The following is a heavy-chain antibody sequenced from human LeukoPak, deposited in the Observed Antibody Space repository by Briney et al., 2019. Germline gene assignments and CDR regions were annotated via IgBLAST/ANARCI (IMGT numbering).Heavy chain of an antibody. Sequence: GRSLRLSCAASGFTFDDYAMHWVRQAPGRGLEWVSGISWNSGSIGYADSVKGRFTISRDNAKNSLYLQMNSLRAEDTALYYCAKDLSHGSGSYYILDDWGQGTLVTVSS. CDR3: AKDLSHGSGSYYILDD. CDR1: GFTFDDYA. V-gene: IGHV3-9*01. J-gene: IGHJ4*02. D-gene: IGHD3-10*01. CDR2: ISWNSGSI.